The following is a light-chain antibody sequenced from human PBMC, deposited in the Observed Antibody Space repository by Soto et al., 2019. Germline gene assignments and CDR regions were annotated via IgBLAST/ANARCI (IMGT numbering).Light chain of an antibody. Sequence: EIVLTQSPATLSLSPGERATLSCRASQSLSSINLAWFQQKPGQAPRLLIYGASNRATGIPDRFSGSGSGTDFTLTIGRLEPGDFAVYYCLHYGGSPLTFGQGTRLEIK. V-gene: IGKV3-20*01. CDR2: GAS. CDR1: QSLSSIN. CDR3: LHYGGSPLT. J-gene: IGKJ5*01.